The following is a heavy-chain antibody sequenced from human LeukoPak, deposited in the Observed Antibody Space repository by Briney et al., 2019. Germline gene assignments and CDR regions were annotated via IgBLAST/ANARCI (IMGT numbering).Heavy chain of an antibody. V-gene: IGHV4-61*09. CDR3: ASWDFAVVSAVISFQH. D-gene: IGHD2-2*01. CDR2: IYTSGRT. J-gene: IGHJ1*01. CDR1: GDSITNGNYH. Sequence: KPSQTLSLTCSVSGDSITNGNYHWSWIRQPAGRGLEWIGQIYTSGRTKYSPSLKSRVTISMDTSKNQFSLKLSSVTAADTAVYYCASWDFAVVSAVISFQHWGQGTLVTVSS.